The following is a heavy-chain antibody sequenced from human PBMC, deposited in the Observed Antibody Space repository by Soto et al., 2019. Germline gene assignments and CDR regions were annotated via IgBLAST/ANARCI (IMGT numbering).Heavy chain of an antibody. V-gene: IGHV3-23*01. D-gene: IGHD2-2*01. Sequence: PGGSLRLSCAASGFTVSSNYMSWVRQAPGKGLEWVSGISGTDGSTSYIDSVKGRFTISRDDSENTLYLQMNSLRAEDTAVYYCAKRACSTASCSYFDYWGQGTLVTVSS. CDR3: AKRACSTASCSYFDY. J-gene: IGHJ4*02. CDR1: GFTVSSNY. CDR2: ISGTDGST.